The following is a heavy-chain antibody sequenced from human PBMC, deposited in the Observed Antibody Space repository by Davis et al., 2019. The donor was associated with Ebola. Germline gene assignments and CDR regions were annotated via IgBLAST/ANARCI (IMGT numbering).Heavy chain of an antibody. CDR3: ARGTELGY. Sequence: GGSLRLSCAASGFTVSSNYMIWVRQAPGKGLEWVSLLYSSGSTFYADSVKGRFTISRDNSKNTLYLQMNSLRAEDTAVYYCARGTELGYWGQGTLVTVSS. CDR1: GFTVSSNY. V-gene: IGHV3-66*03. CDR2: LYSSGST. J-gene: IGHJ4*02. D-gene: IGHD1-7*01.